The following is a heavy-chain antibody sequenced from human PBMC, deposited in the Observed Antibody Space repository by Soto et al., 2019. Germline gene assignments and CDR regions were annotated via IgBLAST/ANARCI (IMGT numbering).Heavy chain of an antibody. CDR2: IYYSGST. Sequence: KASETLSLTCTVSGGSISSYYWSWIRQPPGKGLEWIGYIYYSGSTNYNPSLKSRVTISVDTSKNQFSLKLSSVTAADTAVYYCARDGSYYGMDVWGQGTTVTVSS. V-gene: IGHV4-59*01. CDR3: ARDGSYYGMDV. J-gene: IGHJ6*02. D-gene: IGHD1-26*01. CDR1: GGSISSYY.